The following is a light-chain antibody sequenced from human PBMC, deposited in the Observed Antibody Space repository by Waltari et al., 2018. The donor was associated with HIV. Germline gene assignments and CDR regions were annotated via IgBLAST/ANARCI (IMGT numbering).Light chain of an antibody. CDR3: AAWDVSLIWV. V-gene: IGLV1-44*01. CDR2: SNN. CDR1: SPNIGSNT. J-gene: IGLJ3*02. Sequence: QSVLTQPPSASGTPGQRVTISCSGSSPNIGSNTVNWYQQLPGTAPKLPIYSNNQRPSGVPDRFSGSKSGASASLAISGLQSEDEADYYCAAWDVSLIWVFGGGTKLTVL.